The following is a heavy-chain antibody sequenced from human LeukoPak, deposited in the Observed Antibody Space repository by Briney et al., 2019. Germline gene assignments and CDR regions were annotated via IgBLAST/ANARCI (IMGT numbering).Heavy chain of an antibody. CDR3: ARDYVHYDYVWGSYRLNY. D-gene: IGHD3-16*02. J-gene: IGHJ4*02. Sequence: ASVKVSCKASGYTITVYYMHWVRQAPGQGLEWMGWINPNSGGTNYAQKFQGRVTMTRDTSISTAYMELSRLRSDDTAVYYCARDYVHYDYVWGSYRLNYWGQGTLVTVSS. V-gene: IGHV1-2*02. CDR1: GYTITVYY. CDR2: INPNSGGT.